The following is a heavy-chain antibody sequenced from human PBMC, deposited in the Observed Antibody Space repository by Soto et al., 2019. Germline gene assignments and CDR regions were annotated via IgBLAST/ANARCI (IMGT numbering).Heavy chain of an antibody. CDR1: GYAFTTYG. J-gene: IGHJ4*02. Sequence: QVHLVQSGAEVKKPGASVKVSCQASGYAFTTYGITWVRQAPGQGLERMGWISDHNGNTNYAQKHQGRVTVTRDTSTSTAYMELRSLRSDDTAVYYCARGRYGDYWGQGALVTVSS. V-gene: IGHV1-18*01. D-gene: IGHD1-1*01. CDR3: ARGRYGDY. CDR2: ISDHNGNT.